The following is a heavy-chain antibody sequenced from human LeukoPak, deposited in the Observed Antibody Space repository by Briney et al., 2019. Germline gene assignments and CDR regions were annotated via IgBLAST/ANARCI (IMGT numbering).Heavy chain of an antibody. J-gene: IGHJ5*02. Sequence: ASVKVSCKASGYTFTSYGISWVRQAPGQGLEWMGWISAYNGNTNYAPKLQGRVTITTDESTSTAYMELSSLRSEDTAVYYCARGTGITIFGVVTGNWFDPWGQGTLVTVSS. CDR3: ARGTGITIFGVVTGNWFDP. CDR1: GYTFTSYG. CDR2: ISAYNGNT. V-gene: IGHV1-18*01. D-gene: IGHD3-3*01.